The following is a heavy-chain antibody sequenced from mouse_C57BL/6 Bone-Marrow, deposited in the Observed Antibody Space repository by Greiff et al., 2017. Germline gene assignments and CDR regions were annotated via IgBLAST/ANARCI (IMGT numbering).Heavy chain of an antibody. CDR1: GFTFSSYA. CDR3: ARGTTGVATPHFDY. Sequence: EVHLVESGGGLVKPGGSLKLSCAASGFTFSSYAMSWVRQTPEKRLEWVATISDGGSYTYYPDNVKGRFTISRDNAKNNLYLQMSHLKSEDTAMYYCARGTTGVATPHFDYWGEDATLSQSP. CDR2: ISDGGSYT. J-gene: IGHJ2*02. V-gene: IGHV5-4*01. D-gene: IGHD1-1*01.